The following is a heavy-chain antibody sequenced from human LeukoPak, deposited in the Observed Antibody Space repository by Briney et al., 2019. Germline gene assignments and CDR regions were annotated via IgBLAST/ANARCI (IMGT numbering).Heavy chain of an antibody. CDR3: ARHEVYYDSSGYSFAPYYFDY. CDR1: GGSISSSNYY. J-gene: IGHJ4*02. V-gene: IGHV4-39*01. Sequence: SETLSLTCSVSGGSISSSNYYWGWIRQPPGKGLEWIGSIYYSGGTYCNPSLKSRVTISVDTSKKQFSLKLSSVTAADTAVYYCARHEVYYDSSGYSFAPYYFDYWGQGILVTVSS. D-gene: IGHD3-22*01. CDR2: IYYSGGT.